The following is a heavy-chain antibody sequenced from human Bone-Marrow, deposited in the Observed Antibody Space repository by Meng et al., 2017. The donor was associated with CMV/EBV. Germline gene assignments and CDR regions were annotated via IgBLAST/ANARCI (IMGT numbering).Heavy chain of an antibody. CDR2: INHSGST. Sequence: GSLRLSCAVYGGSFSGYYWSWIRQPPGKGLEWIGEINHSGSTNYNPSLKSRVTISVDTSKNQFSLQLNSVTPEDTAVYYCAREDSTFDYWGQGTLVTVSS. CDR1: GGSFSGYY. J-gene: IGHJ4*02. D-gene: IGHD2/OR15-2a*01. CDR3: AREDSTFDY. V-gene: IGHV4-34*01.